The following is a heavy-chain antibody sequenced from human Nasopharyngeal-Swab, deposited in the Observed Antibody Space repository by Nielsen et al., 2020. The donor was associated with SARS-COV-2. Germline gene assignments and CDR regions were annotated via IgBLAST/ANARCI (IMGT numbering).Heavy chain of an antibody. CDR3: TTDFYFDY. V-gene: IGHV3-73*01. Sequence: VRQMPGKGLEWLGRIGDKDHNYATTYGASGKGRFTISRDDSKNTAFLQMDSLKTEDTALYYCTTDFYFDYWGQGTLVTVSS. CDR2: IGDKDHNYAT. J-gene: IGHJ4*02.